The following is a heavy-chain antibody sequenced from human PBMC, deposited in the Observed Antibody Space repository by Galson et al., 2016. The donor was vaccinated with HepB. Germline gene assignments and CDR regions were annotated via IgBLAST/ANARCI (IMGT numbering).Heavy chain of an antibody. V-gene: IGHV3-74*03. J-gene: IGHJ6*02. CDR3: ARDPGRYQLPYYYAMDV. CDR1: GFMFRGFW. Sequence: SLRLSCAASGFMFRGFWMHWVRQVPGKALVWVSRVSQDGITTAYADSVKGRFSISRDDAKNSLYLHMNSLRAEDTAVYYCARDPGRYQLPYYYAMDVWGQGTTVTVSS. CDR2: VSQDGITT. D-gene: IGHD2-2*01.